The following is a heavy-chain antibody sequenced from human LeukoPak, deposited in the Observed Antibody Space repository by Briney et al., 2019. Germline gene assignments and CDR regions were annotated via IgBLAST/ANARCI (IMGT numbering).Heavy chain of an antibody. D-gene: IGHD6-25*01. CDR1: GGSISSDNYY. Sequence: SETLSLTCTVSGGSISSDNYYWSWIRQPAGKGLEWIGRIYTSGSTNYNPSLKSRVTISVDTSKNQFSLKLSSVTAADTAVYYCATSSGLDYWGQGTLVTVSS. CDR2: IYTSGST. CDR3: ATSSGLDY. V-gene: IGHV4-61*02. J-gene: IGHJ4*02.